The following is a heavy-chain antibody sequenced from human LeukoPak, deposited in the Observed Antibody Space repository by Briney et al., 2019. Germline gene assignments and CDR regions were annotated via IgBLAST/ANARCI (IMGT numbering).Heavy chain of an antibody. CDR3: ARDGLYYDILTGYYDYYYYMDV. Sequence: SGTLSLTCAVSGGSISSSNWWSWVRQPPGKGLEWIGEIYHSGSTNYNPSLKSRVTISVDKSKNQFSLKLSSVTAADTAVYYCARDGLYYDILTGYYDYYYYMDVWGKGTTVTVSS. CDR1: GGSISSSNW. J-gene: IGHJ6*03. D-gene: IGHD3-9*01. V-gene: IGHV4-4*02. CDR2: IYHSGST.